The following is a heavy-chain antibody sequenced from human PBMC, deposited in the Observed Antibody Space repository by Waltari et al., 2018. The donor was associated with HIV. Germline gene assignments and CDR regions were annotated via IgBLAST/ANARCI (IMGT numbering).Heavy chain of an antibody. D-gene: IGHD1-26*01. CDR2: FDPEDGET. J-gene: IGHJ4*02. CDR1: GYTLTELS. V-gene: IGHV1-24*01. CDR3: ATLVEAGLLLDRGATTLVYFDY. Sequence: QVQLVQSGAEVKKPGASVKVSCKVSGYTLTELSMHWVRQAPGTGLEWMGGFDPEDGETIYAQKFQGRVTMTEDTSTDTAYMELSSLRSEDTAVYYCATLVEAGLLLDRGATTLVYFDYWGQGTLVTVSS.